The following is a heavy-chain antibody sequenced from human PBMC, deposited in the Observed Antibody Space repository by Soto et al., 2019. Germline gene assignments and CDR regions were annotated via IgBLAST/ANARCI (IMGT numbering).Heavy chain of an antibody. CDR2: IGSSGSTI. D-gene: IGHD6-6*01. J-gene: IGHJ4*02. V-gene: IGHV3-48*03. CDR3: ARATYTSSYHFDS. Sequence: EVQLVDSGGGLVQPGGSLRLSCAASGFTFSTFEMNWVRQAPGKGLEWVSKIGSSGSTIWYADSVKGRFTISRDNAQNSLYLQMYSLRGDDTAVYYCARATYTSSYHFDSWGQGTLVTVSS. CDR1: GFTFSTFE.